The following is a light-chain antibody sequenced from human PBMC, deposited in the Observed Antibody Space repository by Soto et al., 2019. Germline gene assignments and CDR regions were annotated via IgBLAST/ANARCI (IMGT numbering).Light chain of an antibody. J-gene: IGLJ2*01. CDR2: EGS. Sequence: QSVLTQPASVSGSPGQSITISCTGTSSDMGTYNLVSWYQQHPGKAPKLMIYEGSKRPSGVSNRFSGSKSGTTASLTISGLQAEDEADYHCCSYATTSTVIFGGGTKLTVL. V-gene: IGLV2-23*03. CDR1: SSDMGTYNL. CDR3: CSYATTSTVI.